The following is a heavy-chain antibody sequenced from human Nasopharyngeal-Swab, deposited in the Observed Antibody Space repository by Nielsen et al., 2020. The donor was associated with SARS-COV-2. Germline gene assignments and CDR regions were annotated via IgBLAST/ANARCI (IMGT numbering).Heavy chain of an antibody. J-gene: IGHJ6*02. CDR3: AHSGYCSGGSCYGDYYYGMDV. V-gene: IGHV2-5*02. D-gene: IGHD2-15*01. CDR2: IYWDDDK. Sequence: RQAPGKALEWLALIYWDDDKRYSPSLKSRLTITKGTSKNQVVLTMTNMDPVDTATYYCAHSGYCSGGSCYGDYYYGMDVWGQGTTVTVSS.